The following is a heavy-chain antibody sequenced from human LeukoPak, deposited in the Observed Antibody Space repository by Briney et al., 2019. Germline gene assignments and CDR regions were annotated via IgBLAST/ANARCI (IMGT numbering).Heavy chain of an antibody. CDR2: MNPNSGNT. Sequence: ASVKVSCKASGHTFTSYDINWVRQATGQGLEWMGWMNPNSGNTGYAQKFQGRVTMTRNTSISTAYMELSSLRSEGTAVYYCARAWDDYGDYYGMDVWGQGTTVTVSS. D-gene: IGHD4-17*01. CDR1: GHTFTSYD. V-gene: IGHV1-8*01. J-gene: IGHJ6*02. CDR3: ARAWDDYGDYYGMDV.